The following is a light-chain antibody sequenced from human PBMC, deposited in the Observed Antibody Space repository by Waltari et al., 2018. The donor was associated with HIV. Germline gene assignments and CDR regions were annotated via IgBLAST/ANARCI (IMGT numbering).Light chain of an antibody. CDR3: CSYAGSYTFYV. J-gene: IGLJ1*01. CDR2: EVS. V-gene: IGLV2-11*01. Sequence: QSALTQPRSVSGSPGQSVPISCTGTSSDVGGYNYVSWYQQHPGKAPKLMIYEVSKRPSGVPDRVSGSKSGNTASLTISGLQAEDEADYYCCSYAGSYTFYVFGTGTKVTVL. CDR1: SSDVGGYNY.